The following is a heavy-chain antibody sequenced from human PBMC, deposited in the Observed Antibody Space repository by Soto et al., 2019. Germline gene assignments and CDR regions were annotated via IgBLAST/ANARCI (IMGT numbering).Heavy chain of an antibody. V-gene: IGHV5-10-1*01. CDR1: VYTFTNYW. Sequence: GESLKISCKGSVYTFTNYWIIWVRQMPGKGLEWMGRIDPTDSYPKYSPSFQGHVTISGDKSIRTAYLQWSSLRASDTAMYYCARLRANVFDSWGQGTLVTVSS. J-gene: IGHJ4*02. CDR3: ARLRANVFDS. CDR2: IDPTDSYP. D-gene: IGHD4-17*01.